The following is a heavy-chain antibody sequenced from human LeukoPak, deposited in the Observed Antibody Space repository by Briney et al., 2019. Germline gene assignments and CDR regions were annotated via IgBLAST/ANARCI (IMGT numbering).Heavy chain of an antibody. CDR1: GYTFTSYG. Sequence: GASVKVSCKASGYTFTSYGISWVRRAPGQGLEWMGWVSAYNGNTNYAQKLQGRVTMTTDTSTSTAYMELRSLRSDDTAVYYCAVSSSSHPNDYWGQGTLVTVSS. V-gene: IGHV1-18*01. D-gene: IGHD6-6*01. J-gene: IGHJ4*02. CDR2: VSAYNGNT. CDR3: AVSSSSHPNDY.